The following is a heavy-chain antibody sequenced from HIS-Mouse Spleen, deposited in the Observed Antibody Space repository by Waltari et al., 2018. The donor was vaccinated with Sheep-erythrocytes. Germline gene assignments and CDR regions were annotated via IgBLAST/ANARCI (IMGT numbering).Heavy chain of an antibody. J-gene: IGHJ4*02. D-gene: IGHD3-3*01. V-gene: IGHV2-26*01. CDR3: ARITSYYDFWSTYNKDYFDY. CDR2: IFSNDEK. Sequence: QVTLKESGPVLVKPTENLTLTCTVSGFSLSNARMGVSWIRQPTGKAREWLAHIFSNDEKSYSTSLKSRLTISKDTSKSQVVLTMTNMDPVDTATYYCARITSYYDFWSTYNKDYFDYWGQGTLVTVSS. CDR1: GFSLSNARMG.